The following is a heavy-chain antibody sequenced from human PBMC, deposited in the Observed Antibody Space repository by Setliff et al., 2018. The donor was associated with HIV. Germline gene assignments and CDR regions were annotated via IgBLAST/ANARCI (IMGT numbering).Heavy chain of an antibody. V-gene: IGHV4-39*07. D-gene: IGHD3-9*01. J-gene: IGHJ4*02. Sequence: SETLSLTCTVSGGSISSNSYYWGWIRQPPGKGLEWIGSIYHSGRTYYNPSLKSRVTISVDTSKNQFSLKLTSVTAADTAAYYCARDQPQDYDSLTGYYTGRYFDYWGRGTLVTVS. CDR1: GGSISSNSYY. CDR3: ARDQPQDYDSLTGYYTGRYFDY. CDR2: IYHSGRT.